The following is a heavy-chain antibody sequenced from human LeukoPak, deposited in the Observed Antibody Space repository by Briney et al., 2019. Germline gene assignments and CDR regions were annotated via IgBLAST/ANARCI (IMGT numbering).Heavy chain of an antibody. CDR2: ISWNSGSI. J-gene: IGHJ4*02. Sequence: PGRSLRLSCAASGFTFDDYAMHWVRQAPGKGLEWVSGISWNSGSIGYADSVKGRFTISRDNAKNSLYLQMNSLRAEDTALYYCAKDMREQQGGFDYWGQGTLVTVSS. D-gene: IGHD6-13*01. V-gene: IGHV3-9*01. CDR3: AKDMREQQGGFDY. CDR1: GFTFDDYA.